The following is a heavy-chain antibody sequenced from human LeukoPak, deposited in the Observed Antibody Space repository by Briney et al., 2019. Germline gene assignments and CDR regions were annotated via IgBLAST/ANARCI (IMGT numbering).Heavy chain of an antibody. CDR1: GGSFSGYY. CDR2: INHSGST. Sequence: SETLSLTCAVYGGSFSGYYWSWIRQPPGKGLEWIGEINHSGSTNYNPSLKSRVTISVDTSKNQFSLKLSSVTAADTAVYYCAGQRFNWNHAGYWGQGTLVTVSS. J-gene: IGHJ4*02. CDR3: AGQRFNWNHAGY. D-gene: IGHD1-20*01. V-gene: IGHV4-34*01.